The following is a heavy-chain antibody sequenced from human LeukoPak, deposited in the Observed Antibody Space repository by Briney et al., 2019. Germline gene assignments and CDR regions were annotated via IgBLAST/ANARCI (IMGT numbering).Heavy chain of an antibody. D-gene: IGHD6-19*01. CDR2: IKKDGSEK. CDR3: ARDLMRSSGWYGGYYYYYMDV. J-gene: IGHJ6*03. V-gene: IGHV3-7*01. Sequence: GGSLRLSCAASGFTFSSYWMSWVRQAPGKGLEWVANIKKDGSEKYYVDSVKGRFTISRDNSKNTQYLQMGSLRAEDMAVYYCARDLMRSSGWYGGYYYYYMDVWGKGTTVTISS. CDR1: GFTFSSYW.